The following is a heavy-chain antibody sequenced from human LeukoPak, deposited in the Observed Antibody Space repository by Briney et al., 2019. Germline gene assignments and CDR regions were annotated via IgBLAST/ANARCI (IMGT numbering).Heavy chain of an antibody. CDR2: ISYDGSNN. Sequence: TGRSLRLSCAASGFTFSSYGMHWVRQAPGKGLEWVAVISYDGSNNYYADSVKGRFTISRDNSKNTLYLQMNSLRAEDTAVYYCAKSWEQWLVRGFDYWGQGTLVTVSS. CDR1: GFTFSSYG. D-gene: IGHD6-19*01. V-gene: IGHV3-30*18. J-gene: IGHJ4*02. CDR3: AKSWEQWLVRGFDY.